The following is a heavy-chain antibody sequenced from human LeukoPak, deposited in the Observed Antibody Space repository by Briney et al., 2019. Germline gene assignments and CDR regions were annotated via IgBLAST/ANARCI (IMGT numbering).Heavy chain of an antibody. D-gene: IGHD2-2*01. CDR2: ISSSSSTI. V-gene: IGHV3-48*01. CDR3: SRDSEAAPLVTDFDY. CDR1: GGSISSSN. J-gene: IGHJ4*02. Sequence: ETLSLTCGVTGGSISSSNWWSWVRQAPGKGLEWVSYISSSSSTIYYADSVKGRFTISRDNAKNSLYLQMNSLRAEDTAVYYCSRDSEAAPLVTDFDYWGQGTLVTVSS.